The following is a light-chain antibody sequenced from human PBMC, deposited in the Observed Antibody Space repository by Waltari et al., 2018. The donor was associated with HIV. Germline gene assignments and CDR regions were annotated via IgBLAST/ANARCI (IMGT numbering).Light chain of an antibody. CDR2: RDN. CDR1: SDNVGNQG. CDR3: SAWDRSLSAVV. V-gene: IGLV10-54*04. J-gene: IGLJ2*01. Sequence: QAGLTQPPSVSKGLRQTATLTCTGNSDNVGNQGATWLQQHQGHPPKLLFYRDNKRPSGISDRFSASRSGNTASLTITGLQPEDEADYSCSAWDRSLSAVVFGGGTTLIVL.